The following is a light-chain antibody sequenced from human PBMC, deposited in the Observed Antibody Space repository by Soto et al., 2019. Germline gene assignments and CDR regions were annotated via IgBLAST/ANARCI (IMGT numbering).Light chain of an antibody. CDR2: DVA. Sequence: QSVLTQPRSVSGSPGQPVTISCTGTSSDVGNYNYVSWYQQHPGKPPKLMIYDVAKRPSGVPDRFSGSKSGNTASLTISGLQAEDEADYYCCSYAGSYTWVFGGGTKVTVL. CDR3: CSYAGSYTWV. CDR1: SSDVGNYNY. J-gene: IGLJ3*02. V-gene: IGLV2-11*01.